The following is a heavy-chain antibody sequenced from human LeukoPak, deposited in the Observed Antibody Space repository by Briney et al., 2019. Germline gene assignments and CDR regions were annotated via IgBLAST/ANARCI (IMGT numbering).Heavy chain of an antibody. Sequence: PGGSLRLSCAASGFTFSIYAMIWVRQAPGKGLEWVSAISGSGGSTYYADSVKGRFTISRDNSKNTLYLQMNSLRAEDTAVYYCAKDRPIVVVTAILDYWGQGTLVTVSS. D-gene: IGHD2-21*02. CDR1: GFTFSIYA. V-gene: IGHV3-23*01. CDR3: AKDRPIVVVTAILDY. CDR2: ISGSGGST. J-gene: IGHJ4*02.